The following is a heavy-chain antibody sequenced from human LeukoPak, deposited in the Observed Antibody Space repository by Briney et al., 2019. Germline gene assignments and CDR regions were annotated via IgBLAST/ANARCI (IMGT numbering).Heavy chain of an antibody. CDR2: IHSDGSST. CDR1: GFTFSNYW. J-gene: IGHJ3*01. Sequence: GGSLRLSCAASGFTFSNYWMHWVRQAPGKGLVWVSRIHSDGSSTSYADSVKGRFTMSRDNTKSTLHLQMNSLRVEDTAVYYCVRAYDRVGDAFHVWGQGIMVIVSS. CDR3: VRAYDRVGDAFHV. V-gene: IGHV3-74*01. D-gene: IGHD3-9*01.